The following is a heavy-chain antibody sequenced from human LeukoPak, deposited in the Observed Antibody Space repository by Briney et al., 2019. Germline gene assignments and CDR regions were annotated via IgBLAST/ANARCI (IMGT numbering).Heavy chain of an antibody. D-gene: IGHD6-13*01. CDR1: GGSISSYY. CDR2: IYTSGST. V-gene: IGHV4-4*07. J-gene: IGHJ4*02. CDR3: ARDGQQLMAFDY. Sequence: PSESPSLTCTVSGGSISSYYWSWIRQPAGKGLEWIGRIYTSGSTNYNPSLKSRVTMSVDTSKNQFSLKLSSVTAADTAVYYCARDGQQLMAFDYWGQGTLVTVSS.